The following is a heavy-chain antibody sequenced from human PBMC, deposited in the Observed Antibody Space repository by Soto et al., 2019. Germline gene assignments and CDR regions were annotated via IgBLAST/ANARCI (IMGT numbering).Heavy chain of an antibody. D-gene: IGHD6-13*01. CDR2: NSYDGSNK. V-gene: IGHV3-30*03. Sequence: GGSLRLSCAASGFSFSSFGMHWVRQAPGKGLEWVAFNSYDGSNKYYADSVKGRFTISRDSSEKTLYLQMNSLRPEDTAVYYCASDPYSKIAGRWGQGTLVTVS. J-gene: IGHJ4*02. CDR1: GFSFSSFG. CDR3: ASDPYSKIAGR.